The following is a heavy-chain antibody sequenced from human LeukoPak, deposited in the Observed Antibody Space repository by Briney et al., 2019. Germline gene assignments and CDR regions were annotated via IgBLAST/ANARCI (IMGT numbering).Heavy chain of an antibody. CDR3: ARDEAFGQCLAPVDY. CDR1: GGTFSSYA. J-gene: IGHJ4*02. CDR2: IIPIFGTA. V-gene: IGHV1-69*05. D-gene: IGHD6-19*01. Sequence: ASVKVPCKASGGTFSSYAMSWVRQAPGQGLEWMGRIIPIFGTANYAQKMQGRVTINKEEYKKTAYMEMRRLREEDTAVYYCARDEAFGQCLAPVDYWGQGTLVTVSS.